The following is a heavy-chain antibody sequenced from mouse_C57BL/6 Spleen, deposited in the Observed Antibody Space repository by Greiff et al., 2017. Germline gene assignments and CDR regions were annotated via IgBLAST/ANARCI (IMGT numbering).Heavy chain of an antibody. D-gene: IGHD1-1*01. J-gene: IGHJ2*01. V-gene: IGHV1-69*01. CDR1: GYTFTSYW. CDR2: IDPSDSYT. Sequence: QVQLQQPGAELVMPGASVKLSCKASGYTFTSYWMHWVKQRPGQGLEWIGEIDPSDSYTNYNQKFKGKSTLTVDKSSSTAYMQLSSLTSEDSAVYYCAREGDYYGSNYFDYWGQGTTLTVSS. CDR3: AREGDYYGSNYFDY.